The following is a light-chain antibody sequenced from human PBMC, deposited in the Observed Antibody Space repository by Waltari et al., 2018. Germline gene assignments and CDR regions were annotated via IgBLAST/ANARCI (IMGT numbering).Light chain of an antibody. CDR1: QTVTNQ. CDR3: QQYNNWPLT. CDR2: DAS. J-gene: IGKJ3*01. Sequence: DIMMTQSPATLSVSPGDRATLSCGASQTVTNQLAWYQQKPGQAPRLLISDASTRATGIPARFSGSQSGTEFTLTITSLQSEDFGIYYCQQYNNWPLTFGPGTKVDIK. V-gene: IGKV3-15*01.